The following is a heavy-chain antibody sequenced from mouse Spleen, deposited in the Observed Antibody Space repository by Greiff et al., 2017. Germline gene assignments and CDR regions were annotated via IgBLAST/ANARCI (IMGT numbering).Heavy chain of an antibody. CDR3: ASQAVVATKEYYFDY. CDR1: GYTFTGYW. J-gene: IGHJ2*01. D-gene: IGHD1-1*01. Sequence: QVQLQQSGAELMKPGASVKLSCKATGYTFTGYWIEWVKQRPGHGLEWIGEIDPSDSYTNYNQKFKGKATLTVDKSSSTAYMQLSSLTSEDSAVYYCASQAVVATKEYYFDYWGQGTTLTVSS. CDR2: IDPSDSYT. V-gene: IGHV1-69*02.